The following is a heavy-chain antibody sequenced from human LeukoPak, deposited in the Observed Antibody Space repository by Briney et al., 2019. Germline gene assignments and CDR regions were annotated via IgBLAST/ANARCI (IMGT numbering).Heavy chain of an antibody. CDR1: GFTFSSYA. J-gene: IGHJ3*02. CDR3: ARDRAQYSGYDWDAFDI. CDR2: ISYDGSNK. V-gene: IGHV3-30*04. Sequence: GRSLRLSCAASGFTFSSYAMHWVRQAPGKGLEWVAVISYDGSNKYYADSVKGRFTISRDNSKSTLYLQMNSLRAEDTAVYYCARDRAQYSGYDWDAFDIWGQGTMVTVSS. D-gene: IGHD5-12*01.